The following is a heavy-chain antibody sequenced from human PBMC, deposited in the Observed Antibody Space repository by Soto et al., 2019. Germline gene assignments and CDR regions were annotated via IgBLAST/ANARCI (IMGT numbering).Heavy chain of an antibody. J-gene: IGHJ4*02. CDR1: GGTFSSYD. Sequence: QVQLVQSGAEVKKPGSSVKVSCKASGGTFSSYDINWVRQAPGQGLEWLGGIIAMFGTANYAQNFLVRITITADESTSTVYMELNSLISEDTAVYYCAGMAAAKYYFDYWGQGTEVTDSS. CDR2: IIAMFGTA. V-gene: IGHV1-69*01. CDR3: AGMAAAKYYFDY. D-gene: IGHD6-25*01.